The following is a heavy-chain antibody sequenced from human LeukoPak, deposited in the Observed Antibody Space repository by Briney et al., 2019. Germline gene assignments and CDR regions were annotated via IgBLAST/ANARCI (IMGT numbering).Heavy chain of an antibody. V-gene: IGHV1-69*04. CDR1: GGTFSSYA. CDR2: IIPILGIA. Sequence: SVKVSCKASGGTFSSYAISWVRQAPGQGLEWMGRIIPILGIANYAQKFQGRVTITADKSTSTAYMELSSLRSEDTAVYHCAREGGIQLWFFDYWGQGTLVTVSS. J-gene: IGHJ4*02. CDR3: AREGGIQLWFFDY. D-gene: IGHD5-18*01.